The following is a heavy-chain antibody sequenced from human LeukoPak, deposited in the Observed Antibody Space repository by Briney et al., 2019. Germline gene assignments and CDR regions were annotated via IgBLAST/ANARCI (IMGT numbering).Heavy chain of an antibody. Sequence: SETLSLTCTVSGGSISSYYWSWIRQPPGKGLEWIGYIYYSGSTNYNPSLKRRVTISVDTSKNQFSLKLSSVTAADTAVYYCARDVRHLAVAKRYPGVYYYYMDVWGKGTTVTVSS. CDR2: IYYSGST. CDR3: ARDVRHLAVAKRYPGVYYYYMDV. CDR1: GGSISSYY. J-gene: IGHJ6*03. D-gene: IGHD6-19*01. V-gene: IGHV4-59*01.